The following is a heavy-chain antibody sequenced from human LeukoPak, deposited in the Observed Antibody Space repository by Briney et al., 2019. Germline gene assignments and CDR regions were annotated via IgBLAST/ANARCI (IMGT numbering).Heavy chain of an antibody. CDR2: ISWNSCSI. CDR3: AKGMYSGYDLGDYYFDY. D-gene: IGHD5-12*01. J-gene: IGHJ4*02. V-gene: IGHV3-9*03. Sequence: GGSLRLSCAASGFTFDDYAMHWVRQAPGKGLDWVSGISWNSCSIGYADSEKGRFTSSRDNAKNSLYLQMNSLRAEDMALYYCAKGMYSGYDLGDYYFDYWGQGTLVTVSS. CDR1: GFTFDDYA.